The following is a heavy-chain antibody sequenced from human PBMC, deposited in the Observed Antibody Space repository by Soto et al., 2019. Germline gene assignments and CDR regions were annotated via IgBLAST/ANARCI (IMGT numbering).Heavy chain of an antibody. Sequence: QVQLVESGGGGVQPGRSLRLSCAASGFTFSSYGMHWVRQAPGKGLEWVAVISYDGSNKYYAESVKGRFTISRDNSKNTLYLQMNSLRAEDTAVYYCAKDGVTPGSYYYYYMDVWGKGTTVTASS. CDR2: ISYDGSNK. D-gene: IGHD3-10*01. CDR1: GFTFSSYG. V-gene: IGHV3-30*18. CDR3: AKDGVTPGSYYYYYMDV. J-gene: IGHJ6*03.